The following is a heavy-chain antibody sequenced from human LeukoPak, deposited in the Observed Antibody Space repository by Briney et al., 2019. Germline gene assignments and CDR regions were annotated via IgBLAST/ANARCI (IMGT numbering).Heavy chain of an antibody. CDR3: AKDTGSGSYPPG. D-gene: IGHD1-26*01. CDR2: ISGSGGST. Sequence: GGSLRLSCAASGFTFSSYEMNWVRQAPGKGLEWVSAISGSGGSTYYADSVKGRFTISRDNSKNTLYLQMNSLRAEDTAVYYCAKDTGSGSYPPGWGQGTLVTVSS. V-gene: IGHV3-23*01. J-gene: IGHJ4*02. CDR1: GFTFSSYE.